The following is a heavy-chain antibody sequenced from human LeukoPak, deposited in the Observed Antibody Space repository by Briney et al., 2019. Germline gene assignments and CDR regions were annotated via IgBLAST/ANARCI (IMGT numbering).Heavy chain of an antibody. CDR1: GGTFSSYA. V-gene: IGHV1-69*04. CDR2: IIPILGIA. D-gene: IGHD5-18*01. CDR3: ARVGASGGYSYGLVGARDY. Sequence: SVKVSCKASGGTFSSYAISWVRQAPGQGLEWMGRIIPILGIANYAQKFQGRVTITADKSTSTAYMELSSLRAEDTAVYYCARVGASGGYSYGLVGARDYWGQGTLVTVSS. J-gene: IGHJ4*02.